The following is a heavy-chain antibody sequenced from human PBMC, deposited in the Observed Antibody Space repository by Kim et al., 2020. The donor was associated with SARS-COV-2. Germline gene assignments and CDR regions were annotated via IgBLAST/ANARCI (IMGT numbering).Heavy chain of an antibody. CDR3: AKCGDSEYQLLQLRYWYFDL. Sequence: RFTISRDNSKNPLYLQMNSLRAEDTAVYYCAKCGDSEYQLLQLRYWYFDLWGRGTLVTVSS. D-gene: IGHD2-2*01. J-gene: IGHJ2*01. V-gene: IGHV3-23*01.